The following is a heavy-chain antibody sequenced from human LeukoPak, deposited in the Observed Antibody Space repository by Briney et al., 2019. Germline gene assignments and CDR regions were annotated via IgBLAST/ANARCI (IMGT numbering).Heavy chain of an antibody. CDR1: GYSFTSYS. J-gene: IGHJ5*02. Sequence: GESLKISCKGSGYSFTSYSIGWVRQMPGKGLDWMGIIYPGDSDTRYSPSFQGQVTISADKSISTAYLQWSSLKASDTAMYYSARLIHSGSYSKGFDPWGQGTLVTVSS. CDR3: ARLIHSGSYSKGFDP. V-gene: IGHV5-51*01. D-gene: IGHD3-10*01. CDR2: IYPGDSDT.